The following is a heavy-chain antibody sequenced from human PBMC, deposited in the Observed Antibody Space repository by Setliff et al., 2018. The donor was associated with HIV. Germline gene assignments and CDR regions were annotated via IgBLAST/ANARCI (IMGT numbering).Heavy chain of an antibody. CDR3: ARIDSSGYYYYYYYMDV. D-gene: IGHD3-22*01. Sequence: LRLSCAASGFTFSSYSMNWVRQAPGKGLEWVSSISSSSSYIYYADSVKGRFTISRDNAKNSLYLQMNSLRAEDTAVYYCARIDSSGYYYYYYYMDVWGKGTTVTVSS. J-gene: IGHJ6*03. CDR1: GFTFSSYS. CDR2: ISSSSSYI. V-gene: IGHV3-21*01.